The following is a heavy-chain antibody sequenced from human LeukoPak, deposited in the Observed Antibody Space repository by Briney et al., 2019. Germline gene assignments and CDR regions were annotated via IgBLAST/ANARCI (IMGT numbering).Heavy chain of an antibody. CDR3: AKGGIVEYYFDY. Sequence: GGSLRLSCTASGFSFSDFYMTWIRQAPGKGLEWVSYISDRGTTIIYADSVKGRFTISRDNSKNTLYLQMNSLRAEDTAVYYCAKGGIVEYYFDYWGQGTLVTVSS. V-gene: IGHV3-11*01. D-gene: IGHD1-26*01. CDR1: GFSFSDFY. J-gene: IGHJ4*02. CDR2: ISDRGTTI.